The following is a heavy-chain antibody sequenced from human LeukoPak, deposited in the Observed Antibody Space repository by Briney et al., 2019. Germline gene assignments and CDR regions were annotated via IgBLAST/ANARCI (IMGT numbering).Heavy chain of an antibody. CDR2: TSYDGTNK. CDR3: ASVTSFTRFDH. Sequence: QSGGSLRLSCAASGFMFSSYTMHWVRRAPGKGLEWVAITSYDGTNKHSADSVKGRFTISRDNSKNTLYLQMNSLRVEDTGVYYCASVTSFTRFDHWGQGALVTVSS. D-gene: IGHD2-21*02. J-gene: IGHJ4*02. V-gene: IGHV3-30*04. CDR1: GFMFSSYT.